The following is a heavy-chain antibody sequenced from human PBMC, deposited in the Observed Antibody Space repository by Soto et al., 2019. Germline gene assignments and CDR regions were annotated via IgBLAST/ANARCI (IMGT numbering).Heavy chain of an antibody. J-gene: IGHJ4*02. CDR3: AKDPLIAVAGISNY. D-gene: IGHD6-19*01. CDR1: GFTFSSHW. Sequence: PGGTLRLSCAASGFTFSSHWMSWVRQAPGKGLEWVADIKHGGSERYYVDSVKGRFTISRDNAKNTLYLQMNSLRAEDTAVYYCAKDPLIAVAGISNYWGQGTLVTVSS. V-gene: IGHV3-7*03. CDR2: IKHGGSER.